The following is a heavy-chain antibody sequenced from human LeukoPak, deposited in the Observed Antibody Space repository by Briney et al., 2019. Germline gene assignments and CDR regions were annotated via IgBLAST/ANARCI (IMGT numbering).Heavy chain of an antibody. D-gene: IGHD3-16*02. Sequence: SETLSLTCTVSGGSISSQYWSWIRQPPGKGLEWIGYSYYTGSTNYNPSLKSRVTISVDTSKNQFSLKLSSVTAADTAVYYCARSYLGPWYFDLWGRGTLVTVSS. V-gene: IGHV4-59*08. CDR1: GGSISSQY. J-gene: IGHJ2*01. CDR2: SYYTGST. CDR3: ARSYLGPWYFDL.